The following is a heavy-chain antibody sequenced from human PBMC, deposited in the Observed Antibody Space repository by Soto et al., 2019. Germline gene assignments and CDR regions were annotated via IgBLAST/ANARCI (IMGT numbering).Heavy chain of an antibody. CDR1: GSSISSYY. J-gene: IGHJ4*02. V-gene: IGHV4-39*01. CDR2: IYYSGST. Sequence: PSETLSLTCTVSGSSISSYYWGWIRRPPGKGLEWIGSIYYSGSTYYNPSLKSRVTISVDTSKNQFSLKLSSVTAADTAVYYCARRWGYSFDYWGLGTLVTVSS. CDR3: ARRWGYSFDY. D-gene: IGHD7-27*01.